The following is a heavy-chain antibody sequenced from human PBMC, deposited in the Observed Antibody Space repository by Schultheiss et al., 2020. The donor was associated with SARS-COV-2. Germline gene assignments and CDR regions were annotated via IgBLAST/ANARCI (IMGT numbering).Heavy chain of an antibody. J-gene: IGHJ4*02. Sequence: LETLSLTCTVTGAPIGSYFWTWIRQPPGKGLEWIGYIYYSGSTYYNPSLKSRVTISVDTSKNQFSLKLNSVTAADTAVYYCARGGTMFQLWGQGILVTVSS. CDR3: ARGGTMFQL. CDR2: IYYSGST. CDR1: GAPIGSYF. V-gene: IGHV4-59*01. D-gene: IGHD3-10*02.